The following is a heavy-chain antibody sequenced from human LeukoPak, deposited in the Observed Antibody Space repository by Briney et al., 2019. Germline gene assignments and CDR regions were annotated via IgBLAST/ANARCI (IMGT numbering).Heavy chain of an antibody. D-gene: IGHD6-6*01. J-gene: IGHJ4*02. CDR2: ISAYNGNT. CDR1: GYTFTSYG. CDR3: ATDIAARPHAY. V-gene: IGHV1-18*01. Sequence: GASVKVSCKASGYTFTSYGISWVRQAPGQGLEWMGWISAYNGNTNYAQKLQGRVTMTEDTSTDTAYMELSSLRSEDTAVYYCATDIAARPHAYWGQGTLVTVSS.